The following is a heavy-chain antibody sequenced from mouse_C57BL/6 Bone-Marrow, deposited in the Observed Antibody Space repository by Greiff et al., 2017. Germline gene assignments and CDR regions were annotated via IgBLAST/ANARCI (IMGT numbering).Heavy chain of an antibody. CDR2: ISSGSSTI. D-gene: IGHD2-5*01. CDR1: GFTFSDYG. Sequence: EVKLVESGGGLVKPGGSLKLSCAASGFTFSDYGMHWVRQAPEKGLEWVAYISSGSSTIYYADTVKGRFTISRDNAKNTLCLQMTSLRSEDTAMYYCARHRYYSSFFDYWGQGTTLTVSS. V-gene: IGHV5-17*01. CDR3: ARHRYYSSFFDY. J-gene: IGHJ2*01.